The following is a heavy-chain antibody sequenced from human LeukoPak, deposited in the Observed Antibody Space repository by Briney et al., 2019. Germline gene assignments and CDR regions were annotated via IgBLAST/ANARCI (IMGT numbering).Heavy chain of an antibody. CDR2: INHSGST. D-gene: IGHD6-19*01. Sequence: SETLSLTCAVYGGSFSGYYWSWIRQPPGKWLEWIGEINHSGSTNYNPSLKSRVTISVDTSKNQFSLKLSSVTAADTAVYYCARCIAVADFDYWGQGTLVTVSS. CDR1: GGSFSGYY. J-gene: IGHJ4*02. CDR3: ARCIAVADFDY. V-gene: IGHV4-34*01.